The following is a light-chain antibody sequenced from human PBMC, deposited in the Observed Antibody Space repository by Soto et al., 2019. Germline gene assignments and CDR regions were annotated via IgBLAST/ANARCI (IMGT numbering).Light chain of an antibody. CDR1: QSVLFSSNNKNY. CDR2: WAS. V-gene: IGKV4-1*01. Sequence: DIVMTQSPDSLAVSLGGRATINCKSSQSVLFSSNNKNYLAGYQQKPGQPPNLLIYWASSREFGVPDRLSGSGSGTDFTLTISSLQAEDVAVCYSQQYYSTPRTFGQGTKVEIK. CDR3: QQYYSTPRT. J-gene: IGKJ1*01.